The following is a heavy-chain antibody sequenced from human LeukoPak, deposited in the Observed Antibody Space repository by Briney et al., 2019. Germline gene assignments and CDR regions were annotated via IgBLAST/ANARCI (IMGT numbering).Heavy chain of an antibody. Sequence: GGSLRLSCAASGFTFSSNWMHWVRQAPGKGLVWVSRINEDGSTTNYADSVKGRSTIFRDNAKNTLYLKMNSLRAEDTAVYYCVRDLGGRSGHWGQGTLVTVSS. V-gene: IGHV3-74*01. CDR2: INEDGSTT. CDR3: VRDLGGRSGH. J-gene: IGHJ4*02. CDR1: GFTFSSNW. D-gene: IGHD1-26*01.